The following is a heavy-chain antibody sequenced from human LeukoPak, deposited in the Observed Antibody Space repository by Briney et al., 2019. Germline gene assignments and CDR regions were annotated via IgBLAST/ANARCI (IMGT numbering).Heavy chain of an antibody. V-gene: IGHV4-34*01. CDR3: ARLKKRITMVRGVVGRFDY. J-gene: IGHJ4*02. D-gene: IGHD3-10*01. CDR1: GGSFSGYY. Sequence: PSETLSLTCAVYGGSFSGYYWSWIRQPPGKGLEWIGEINHSGSTNYNPPLKSRVTISVDTSKNQFSLKLSSVTAADTAVYYCARLKKRITMVRGVVGRFDYWGQGTLVTVSS. CDR2: INHSGST.